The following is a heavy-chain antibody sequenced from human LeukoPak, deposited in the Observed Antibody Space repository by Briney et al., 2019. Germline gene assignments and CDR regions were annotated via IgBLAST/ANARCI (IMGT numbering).Heavy chain of an antibody. CDR2: INPNSGGT. D-gene: IGHD2-15*01. Sequence: ASVKVSCKASGYTFTGYYMHWVRQAPGQGLEWMGWINPNSGGTNYAQKFQGRVTVTRDTSISTAYMELSRLRSDDTAVYYCARGRYCSSTRSRYCSGGSFLYFDYWGQGTLVTVSS. J-gene: IGHJ4*02. V-gene: IGHV1-2*02. CDR3: ARGRYCSSTRSRYCSGGSFLYFDY. CDR1: GYTFTGYY.